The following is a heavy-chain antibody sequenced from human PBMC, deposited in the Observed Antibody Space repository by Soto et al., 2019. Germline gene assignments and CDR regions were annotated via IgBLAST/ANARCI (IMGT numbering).Heavy chain of an antibody. J-gene: IGHJ3*02. Sequence: GASVKVSCKASGYSFTSYGISWVRQAPGQGLEWMGWISAYNGNTNYAQKLQGRVTMTTDTSTSTAYMELRSLRSDDTAVYYCASDRCSGGSCYHDVLAIWSQGTMVTGSS. CDR3: ASDRCSGGSCYHDVLAI. CDR1: GYSFTSYG. D-gene: IGHD2-15*01. CDR2: ISAYNGNT. V-gene: IGHV1-18*01.